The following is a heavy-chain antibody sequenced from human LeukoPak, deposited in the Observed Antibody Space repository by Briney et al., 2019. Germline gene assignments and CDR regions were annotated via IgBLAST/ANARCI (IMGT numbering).Heavy chain of an antibody. CDR3: AARDSYGSGSYPIDY. D-gene: IGHD3-10*01. Sequence: GGSLRLSCAASGFTFSSYSMNWVRQAPGKGLEWVSSISSRSTYTYYADSLKGRFTISRDNAKNSLYLQMNSLRAEDTAVYYCAARDSYGSGSYPIDYWGQGTLVTVSS. CDR2: ISSRSTYT. CDR1: GFTFSSYS. V-gene: IGHV3-21*01. J-gene: IGHJ4*02.